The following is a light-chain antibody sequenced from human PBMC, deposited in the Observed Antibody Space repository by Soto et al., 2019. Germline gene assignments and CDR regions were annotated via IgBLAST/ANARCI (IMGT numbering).Light chain of an antibody. CDR2: DAS. Sequence: EIVLTQSPATLSVSPGERATLSCRASQSVSNYLAWFQQKPGQAPGLLIYDASNRATGIPARFSGSGSGTDFTLTINSLEPEDFAVYYCQLRGNWPPFTFGPGTRVDIK. V-gene: IGKV3-11*01. CDR1: QSVSNY. J-gene: IGKJ3*01. CDR3: QLRGNWPPFT.